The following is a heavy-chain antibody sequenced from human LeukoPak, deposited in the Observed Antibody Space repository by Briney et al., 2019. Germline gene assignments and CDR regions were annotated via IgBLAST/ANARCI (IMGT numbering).Heavy chain of an antibody. V-gene: IGHV3-23*01. J-gene: IGHJ4*02. CDR2: ISGSGGST. Sequence: GGSLRLSCAASGFTFSIYAMRWVRQAPGKGLEWVSAISGSGGSTYYADSVKGRFTISRDNSKNTLYLQMNSLRAEDTAVYYCAKGSGPLQYYFDYWGQGTLVTVSS. D-gene: IGHD2-15*01. CDR1: GFTFSIYA. CDR3: AKGSGPLQYYFDY.